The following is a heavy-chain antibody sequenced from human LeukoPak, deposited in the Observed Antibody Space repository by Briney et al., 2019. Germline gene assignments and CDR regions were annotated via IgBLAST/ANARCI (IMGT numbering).Heavy chain of an antibody. Sequence: SVKVSCKASGYTFTGYYMHWVRQAPGQGLEWMGGIIPIFGTANYAQKFQGRVTITADESTSTAYMELSSLRSEDTAVYYCARVSPAAMNGFDPWGQGTLVTVSS. D-gene: IGHD6-25*01. CDR1: GYTFTGYY. J-gene: IGHJ5*02. CDR3: ARVSPAAMNGFDP. V-gene: IGHV1-69*13. CDR2: IIPIFGTA.